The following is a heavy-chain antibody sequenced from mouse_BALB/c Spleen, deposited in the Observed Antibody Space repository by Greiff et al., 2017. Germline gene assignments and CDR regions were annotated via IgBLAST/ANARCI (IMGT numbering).Heavy chain of an antibody. CDR2: ISYDGSN. D-gene: IGHD2-3*01. Sequence: EVKLLESGPGLVKPSQSLSLTCSVTGYSITSGYYWHWIRQFPGNKLEWMGYISYDGSNNYNPSLKNRISITRDTSKNQFFLKLNSVTTEDTATYYCARADDGYYVPFAYWGQGTLVTVSA. J-gene: IGHJ3*01. CDR1: GYSITSGYY. V-gene: IGHV3-6*02. CDR3: ARADDGYYVPFAY.